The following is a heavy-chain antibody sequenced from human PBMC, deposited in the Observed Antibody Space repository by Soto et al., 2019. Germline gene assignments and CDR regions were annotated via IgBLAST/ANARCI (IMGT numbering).Heavy chain of an antibody. CDR2: ISYDGSNK. CDR3: ARDRFGQLWIRGDY. J-gene: IGHJ4*02. D-gene: IGHD5-18*01. CDR1: GFTFSSYA. Sequence: QVQLVESGGGVVQPGRSLRLSCAASGFTFSSYAMHWVRQAPGKGLEWVAVISYDGSNKYYADSVKGRFTISRDNSKNTLYLQMNSLRAEDTAVYYCARDRFGQLWIRGDYWGQGTLVTVSS. V-gene: IGHV3-30-3*01.